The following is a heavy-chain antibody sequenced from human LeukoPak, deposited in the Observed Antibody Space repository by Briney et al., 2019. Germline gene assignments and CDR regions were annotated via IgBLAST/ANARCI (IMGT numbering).Heavy chain of an antibody. Sequence: SETLSLTCTVSGGSISSYYWSWIRQPPGKGLEWIGYIYYSGSTNYNPSLKSRVTISVDTSKNQFSLKLSSVTAADTAVYYCASGTGKYDAFDIWGQGTMVTVSS. D-gene: IGHD3/OR15-3a*01. CDR2: IYYSGST. V-gene: IGHV4-59*01. CDR1: GGSISSYY. J-gene: IGHJ3*02. CDR3: ASGTGKYDAFDI.